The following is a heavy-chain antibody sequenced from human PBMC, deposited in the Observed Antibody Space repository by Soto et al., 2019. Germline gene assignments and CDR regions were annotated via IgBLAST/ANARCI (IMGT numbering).Heavy chain of an antibody. CDR2: FIPIFGTA. D-gene: IGHD5-12*01. J-gene: IGHJ5*02. Sequence: QVHLVQSGAEVKKPGSSGKFSCKASEGTFSSYAISWGRQAPGQGLEWMGGFIPIFGTANYAQKFQGRVTITADESTSTAYMELSSLRSEDTAVYYCAGVPSGYDDPAIDPWGQGTLVTVSS. CDR3: AGVPSGYDDPAIDP. CDR1: EGTFSSYA. V-gene: IGHV1-69*12.